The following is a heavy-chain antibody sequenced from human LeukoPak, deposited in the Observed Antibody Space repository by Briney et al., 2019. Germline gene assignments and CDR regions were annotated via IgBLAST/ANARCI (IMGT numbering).Heavy chain of an antibody. CDR2: IKQDGSEK. Sequence: GGPLRLSCAASGLTFSNYWMDWVRQAPGKGLEWVANIKQDGSEKNYVDSVKGRFIISRDNAKNSLYLQMNTLRADDTAVYYCARDGFGTGSNWGQGTLVTVSS. V-gene: IGHV3-7*03. D-gene: IGHD3-16*01. CDR3: ARDGFGTGSN. CDR1: GLTFSNYW. J-gene: IGHJ4*02.